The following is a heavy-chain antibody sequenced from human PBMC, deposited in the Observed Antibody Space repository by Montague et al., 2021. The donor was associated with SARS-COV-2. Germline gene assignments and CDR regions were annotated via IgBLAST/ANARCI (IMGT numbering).Heavy chain of an antibody. D-gene: IGHD3-10*01. Sequence: SETLSLTCTVPGGSISSYYWSWIRQPPGKGLEWIGYIYSSGSTNSNPSLKSRVTISVDTSKNQFSLKLSSVTAADTAVYYCARRGSSVWGVTVSAGLDYWGQGILVIVSS. J-gene: IGHJ4*02. CDR1: GGSISSYY. V-gene: IGHV4-59*12. CDR3: ARRGSSVWGVTVSAGLDY. CDR2: IYSSGST.